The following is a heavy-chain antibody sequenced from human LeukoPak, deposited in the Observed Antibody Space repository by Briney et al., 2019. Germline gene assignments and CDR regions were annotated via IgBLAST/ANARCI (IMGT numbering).Heavy chain of an antibody. D-gene: IGHD6-13*01. Sequence: GGSLRLSCAASGFTFSSYAMSWVRQAPGKGLEWVLVISGSGGSTSYADSVKGRFTISRDNAKISLYLQMNSLRAEDTAVYYCAKDNVAAAGRYSDYWGQGTLVTVSS. CDR2: ISGSGGST. V-gene: IGHV3-23*01. J-gene: IGHJ4*02. CDR1: GFTFSSYA. CDR3: AKDNVAAAGRYSDY.